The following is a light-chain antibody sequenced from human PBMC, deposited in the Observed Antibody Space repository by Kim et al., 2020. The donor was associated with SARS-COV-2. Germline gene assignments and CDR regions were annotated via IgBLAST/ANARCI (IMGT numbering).Light chain of an antibody. CDR2: GAS. CDR3: QQYGSLWT. J-gene: IGKJ1*01. V-gene: IGKV3-20*01. Sequence: SLSPGERATLSCRASQSVSSSYLAWYQQKPGQAPRLLIYGASSRATGIPDRFSGSGSGTDFTLTISRLEPEDFAVYYCQQYGSLWTFGQGTKVEI. CDR1: QSVSSSY.